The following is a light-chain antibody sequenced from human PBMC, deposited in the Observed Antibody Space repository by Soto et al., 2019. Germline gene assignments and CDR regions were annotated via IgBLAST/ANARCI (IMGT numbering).Light chain of an antibody. V-gene: IGKV1-33*01. J-gene: IGKJ3*01. Sequence: DIQMTQSPSSLSASVGDRVTITCQASQDITIYLNWYQQKPGKAPKLLIYDASNLETGVPSRFSGSGSGTAFTFTISSLQPEDIATYYCQQYDNFPLTFGPGTKVDIK. CDR3: QQYDNFPLT. CDR2: DAS. CDR1: QDITIY.